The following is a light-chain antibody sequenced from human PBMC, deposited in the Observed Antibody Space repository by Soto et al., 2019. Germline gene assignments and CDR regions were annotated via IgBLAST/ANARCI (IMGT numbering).Light chain of an antibody. Sequence: DIVLTQSPGTLSLSPGERATLYCRASQSVSSNHLAWYQQKPGQAPRLLIYGGSSRATGIPVRFSGSGSETDFTLTITRLEPEDFAMYYCQQYSSSRTLGQGTKVEIK. CDR2: GGS. J-gene: IGKJ1*01. CDR1: QSVSSNH. CDR3: QQYSSSRT. V-gene: IGKV3-20*01.